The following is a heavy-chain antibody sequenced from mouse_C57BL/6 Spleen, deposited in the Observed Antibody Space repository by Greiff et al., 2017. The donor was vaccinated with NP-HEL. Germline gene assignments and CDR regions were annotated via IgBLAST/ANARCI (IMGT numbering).Heavy chain of an antibody. CDR1: GYTFTSYW. CDR3: AISNYYGSSYGAGYFDY. V-gene: IGHV1-69*01. J-gene: IGHJ2*01. CDR2: IDPSDSYT. Sequence: VQLQQPGAELVMPGASVKLSCKASGYTFTSYWMHWVKQRPGQGLEWIGEIDPSDSYTNYTQKFKGKSTLTVDHSSSTAYMQLSSLTSEDSAVYYCAISNYYGSSYGAGYFDYWGQGTTLTVSS. D-gene: IGHD1-1*01.